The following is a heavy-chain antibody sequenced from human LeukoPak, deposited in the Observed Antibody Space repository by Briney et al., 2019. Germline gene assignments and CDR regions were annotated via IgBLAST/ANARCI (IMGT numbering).Heavy chain of an antibody. J-gene: IGHJ6*02. D-gene: IGHD3-3*01. CDR1: GGTFSSYA. CDR3: AREGTLDFWRGYYPNYYYGMDV. Sequence: SVKVSCKASGGTFSSYAISWVRQAPGQGLEWMGRIIPILGIANYAQKFQGRVTMTRNTSISTAYMELSSLRSEDTAVYYCAREGTLDFWRGYYPNYYYGMDVWGQGTTVTVSS. V-gene: IGHV1-69*04. CDR2: IIPILGIA.